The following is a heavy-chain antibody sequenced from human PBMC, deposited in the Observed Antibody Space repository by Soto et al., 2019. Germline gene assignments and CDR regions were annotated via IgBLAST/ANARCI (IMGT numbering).Heavy chain of an antibody. V-gene: IGHV1-18*01. Sequence: GASVKVSCKASGYTFARYGIDWVRQAPGQGLEWMGWISGHNGDTKYVQKFQGRVSVTTDTSTSTASMELRSLRSDDTAVYYCARSGSMPYYYYGMDVWGQGTTVTVSS. J-gene: IGHJ6*02. D-gene: IGHD3-10*01. CDR1: GYTFARYG. CDR3: ARSGSMPYYYYGMDV. CDR2: ISGHNGDT.